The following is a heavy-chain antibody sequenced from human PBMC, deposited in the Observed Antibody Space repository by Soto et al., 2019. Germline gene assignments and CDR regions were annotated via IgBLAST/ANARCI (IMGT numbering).Heavy chain of an antibody. J-gene: IGHJ4*02. CDR2: ILYDGSNK. V-gene: IGHV3-33*01. CDR3: ARDYRAE. D-gene: IGHD1-26*01. CDR1: GFTFSNYG. Sequence: GGSLRLSCAASGFTFSNYGMHWARQAPGKGLEWVAAILYDGSNKYYADSVKGRFTISRDNSKNTLYLQMNSLRAEDTAVDYCARDYRAEWGPGTLVTVSS.